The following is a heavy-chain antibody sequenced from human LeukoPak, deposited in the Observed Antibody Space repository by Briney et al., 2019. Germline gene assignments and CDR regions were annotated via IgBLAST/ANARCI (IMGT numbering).Heavy chain of an antibody. J-gene: IGHJ6*02. CDR3: ARTLRFFRFLDV. Sequence: PGGSLRLSCAASGFTFSNYWMSWVRQAPEKGLEWVANIRPDGSETYSVDSVKGRFTISRDNAKNSLYLQMNSLRAEDTAVYYCARTLRFFRFLDVWAQGPTVTVSS. V-gene: IGHV3-7*03. D-gene: IGHD3-3*01. CDR2: IRPDGSET. CDR1: GFTFSNYW.